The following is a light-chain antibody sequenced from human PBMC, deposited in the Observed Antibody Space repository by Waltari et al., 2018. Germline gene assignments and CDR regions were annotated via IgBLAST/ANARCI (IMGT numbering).Light chain of an antibody. CDR2: GAS. J-gene: IGKJ1*01. CDR3: QQYVGVPET. Sequence: SCMGSQRVSRCLAGDQLKPGQAHKLLNDGASTRATGIPDRFTRSGSGTDFRLTISSREPEDFAIYFCQQYVGVPETFGQGTKVEIK. V-gene: IGKV3-20*01. CDR1: QRVSRC.